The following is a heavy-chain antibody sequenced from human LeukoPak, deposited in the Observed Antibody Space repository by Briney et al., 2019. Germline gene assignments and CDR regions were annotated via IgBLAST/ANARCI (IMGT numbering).Heavy chain of an antibody. CDR2: IDDDGAYT. CDR1: GFSFSDYE. D-gene: IGHD5/OR15-5a*01. Sequence: GGSLRLSCEGSGFSFSDYEMSWVRQSPSKGLEWVSDIDDDGAYTYCDDSVRGRLTVSRDNSKNIVFLHMSGLRAEDSAVYFCAKAMSKGSRVLDSWGQGAQVTVSS. J-gene: IGHJ4*02. CDR3: AKAMSKGSRVLDS. V-gene: IGHV3-23*01.